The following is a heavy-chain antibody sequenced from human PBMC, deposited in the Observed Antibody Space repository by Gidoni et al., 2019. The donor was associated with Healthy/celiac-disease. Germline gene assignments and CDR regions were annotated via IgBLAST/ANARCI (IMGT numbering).Heavy chain of an antibody. Sequence: EVQLVESGGGLVQPGGSLRLSCAASGFTFSSYEMNWVRQAPGKGLEWVSYISSRGSTIYYADSVKGRFTITRDNAKNSLYLQMNSLRAEDTAVYYCARDLYGGGWFDPWGQGTLVTVSS. CDR1: GFTFSSYE. D-gene: IGHD4-17*01. V-gene: IGHV3-48*03. CDR3: ARDLYGGGWFDP. J-gene: IGHJ5*02. CDR2: ISSRGSTI.